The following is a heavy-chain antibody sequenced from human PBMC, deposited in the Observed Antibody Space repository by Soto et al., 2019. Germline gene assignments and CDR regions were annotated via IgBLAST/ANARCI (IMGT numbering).Heavy chain of an antibody. CDR3: ARDHCSGGSCYSYYYYGMDV. V-gene: IGHV1-69*13. Sequence: GASVEVSCKASGGTFSSYAISWVRQAPGQGLEWMGGIIPIFGTANYAQKFQGRVTITADESTSTAYMELSSLRSEDTAVYYCARDHCSGGSCYSYYYYGMDVWGQGTTVTVSS. D-gene: IGHD2-15*01. CDR2: IIPIFGTA. CDR1: GGTFSSYA. J-gene: IGHJ6*02.